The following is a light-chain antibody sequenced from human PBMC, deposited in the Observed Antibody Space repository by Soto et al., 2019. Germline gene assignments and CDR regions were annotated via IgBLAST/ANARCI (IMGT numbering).Light chain of an antibody. V-gene: IGLV2-14*03. CDR1: SNDIGGYKY. CDR2: DVT. J-gene: IGLJ2*01. CDR3: SSCTGSSTHVT. Sequence: QSALTQPASVSGSPGQSITISCTGTSNDIGGYKYVSWYQQHPGKAPKLMIYDVTARLSGVSNRFSGSKSGNTASLTISGLQPEDEADYYCSSCTGSSTHVTFGGGTKLTVL.